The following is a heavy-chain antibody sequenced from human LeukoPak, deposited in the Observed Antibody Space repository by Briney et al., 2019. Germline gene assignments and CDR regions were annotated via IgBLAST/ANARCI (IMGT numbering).Heavy chain of an antibody. Sequence: ASVKVSCKASGYTFTGYYMHWVRQAPGQGLEWMGIINPSGGSTSYAQKFQGRVTMTRDTSTSTVYMELSSLRSEDTAVYYCATLPGRLSIDYWGQGTLVTVSS. V-gene: IGHV1-46*01. J-gene: IGHJ4*02. CDR2: INPSGGST. D-gene: IGHD6-25*01. CDR3: ATLPGRLSIDY. CDR1: GYTFTGYY.